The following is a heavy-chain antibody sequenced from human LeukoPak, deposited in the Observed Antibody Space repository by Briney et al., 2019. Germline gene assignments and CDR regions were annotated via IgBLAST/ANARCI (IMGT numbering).Heavy chain of an antibody. D-gene: IGHD1-26*01. CDR3: ARAVGTTALFDY. CDR1: GYSISSGFY. CDR2: IYHSGST. V-gene: IGHV4-38-2*02. J-gene: IGHJ4*02. Sequence: PSETLSLTCTVSGYSISSGFYWGWIRQPPGKGLEWIGSIYHSGSTYYNPALKSRVTISVDTSKNQFSLKLSSVTAADTAVYYCARAVGTTALFDYWGQGTLVTVSS.